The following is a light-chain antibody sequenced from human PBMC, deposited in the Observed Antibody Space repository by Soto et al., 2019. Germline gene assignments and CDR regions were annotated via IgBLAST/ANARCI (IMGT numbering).Light chain of an antibody. V-gene: IGKV1-12*01. J-gene: IGKJ1*01. CDR2: SAS. CDR1: QDMGNW. Sequence: DIQMTQSPSSVSASFGDGVTFTCRASQDMGNWLAWYQQHPGKAPKLLIYSASSLQRGVPSRFSGSGSGTDFTLTISSLQPEDFATYYCQQANSFPWTGGQGPKVEI. CDR3: QQANSFPWT.